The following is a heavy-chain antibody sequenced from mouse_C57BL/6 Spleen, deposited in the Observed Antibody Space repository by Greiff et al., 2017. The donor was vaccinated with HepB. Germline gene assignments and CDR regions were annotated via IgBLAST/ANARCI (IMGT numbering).Heavy chain of an antibody. J-gene: IGHJ1*03. CDR3: ARGITTVGYFDV. CDR2: IYPGSGST. CDR1: GYTFTSYW. D-gene: IGHD1-1*01. Sequence: QVQLQQSGAELVKPGASVKMSCKASGYTFTSYWITWVKQRPGQGLEWIGDIYPGSGSTNYNEKFKSKATLTVDTSSSTAYMQLSSLTSEDSAVYYCARGITTVGYFDVWGTGTTVTVSS. V-gene: IGHV1-55*01.